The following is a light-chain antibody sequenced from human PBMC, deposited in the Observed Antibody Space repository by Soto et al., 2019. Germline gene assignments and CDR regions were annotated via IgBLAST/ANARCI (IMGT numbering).Light chain of an antibody. CDR3: QQVKTYPLT. CDR1: QDISSH. Sequence: IQLTQSPSFLSASVGDRVTITCRASQDISSHLAWYQKKPGKAPKLLIYAASTLPSGVPSGFGGSGSGTEFTLTITSLQPEDFATYYCQQVKTYPLTFGGGTKVEIK. CDR2: AAS. V-gene: IGKV1-9*01. J-gene: IGKJ4*01.